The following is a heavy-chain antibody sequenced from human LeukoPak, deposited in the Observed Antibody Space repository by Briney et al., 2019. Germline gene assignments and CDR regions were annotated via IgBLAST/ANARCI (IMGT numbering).Heavy chain of an antibody. CDR1: GXTFXXXY. CDR2: XNPNSGGT. D-gene: IGHD5-18*01. CDR3: ASSLGYSYGYGEYNWFDP. J-gene: IGHJ5*02. Sequence: ASXXVXXKASGXTFXXXYMHWVRQAPGQGLEWMGRXNPNSGGTNYAQKFQGMVTMTRDTSISTPYMELSRLRSDDTAVYYCASSLGYSYGYGEYNWFDPWGQGTLVTVSS. V-gene: IGHV1-2*06.